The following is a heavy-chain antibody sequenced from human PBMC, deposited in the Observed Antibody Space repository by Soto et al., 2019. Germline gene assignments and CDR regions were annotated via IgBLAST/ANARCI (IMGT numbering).Heavy chain of an antibody. CDR3: ARLMSTGSIGP. CDR1: GDSINPYW. J-gene: IGHJ5*02. CDR2: IYSTGDT. D-gene: IGHD2-21*01. Sequence: QVQLQESGPGLVKPSETLSLTCTVSGDSINPYWWTWIRQPPGKGLEYIGYIYSTGDTNYNPSLKSRVTISVDTSKGQFSLNLASVTAADTAVYYCARLMSTGSIGPWGPGTLVTVSS. V-gene: IGHV4-59*08.